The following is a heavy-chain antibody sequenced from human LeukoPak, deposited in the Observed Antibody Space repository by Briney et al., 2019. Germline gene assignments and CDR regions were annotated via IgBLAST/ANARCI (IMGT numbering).Heavy chain of an antibody. CDR3: ARNLFDY. Sequence: PGGSLRLSCAASGFTFSNYWMKWVRQAPGKGLEWVANIRQDGIENYYVDSVEGRFTISRDNAKNLLYLQMNSLRAEDTAVYYCARNLFDYWGQGTLVTVSS. J-gene: IGHJ4*02. V-gene: IGHV3-7*01. CDR1: GFTFSNYW. CDR2: IRQDGIEN.